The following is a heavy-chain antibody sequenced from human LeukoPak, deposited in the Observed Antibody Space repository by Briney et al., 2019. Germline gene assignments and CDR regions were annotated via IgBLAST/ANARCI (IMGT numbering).Heavy chain of an antibody. V-gene: IGHV4-59*01. J-gene: IGHJ6*02. CDR3: ASCSSGWCRYYYYGMDV. Sequence: PSETLSLTCTVSGGSISSYYWSWIRQPPGKGLEWIGYIYYSGSTNYNPSLKSRVTISVDTSKNQFSLKLSSVTAADTAVYYCASCSSGWCRYYYYGMDVWGQGTTVTVSS. D-gene: IGHD6-19*01. CDR2: IYYSGST. CDR1: GGSISSYY.